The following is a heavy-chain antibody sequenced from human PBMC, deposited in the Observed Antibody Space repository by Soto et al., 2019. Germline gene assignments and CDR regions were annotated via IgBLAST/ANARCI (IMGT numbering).Heavy chain of an antibody. CDR3: AGCSGGSCSYFHYSYMDV. CDR1: GLTFRRSS. V-gene: IGHV3-21*01. CDR2: ISDGSTYM. Sequence: EVQLVESGGGLVKPGGSLRLSCATSGLTFRRSSMNWVRQAPGKGLEWVSSISDGSTYMDYADSVKGRFTISRDNAKSSVFLQMDSLRDEDTAVYYCAGCSGGSCSYFHYSYMDVWGKGTTVTVSS. D-gene: IGHD2-15*01. J-gene: IGHJ6*03.